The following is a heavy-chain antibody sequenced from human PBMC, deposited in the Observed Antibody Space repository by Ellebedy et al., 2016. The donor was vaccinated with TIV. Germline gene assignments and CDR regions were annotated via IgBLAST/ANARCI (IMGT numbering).Heavy chain of an antibody. CDR2: IDWNSGSI. Sequence: PGGSLRLSCAASGFTFDEYGMHWVRQAPGKCLEWVSGIDWNSGSIGYADSVKGRFTISRDNAKNSLNLQMNRLRVEDTALYYCAKDVFGQRSRGYYDACDIWGQGTMCTVSS. V-gene: IGHV3-9*01. CDR1: GFTFDEYG. D-gene: IGHD3-22*01. J-gene: IGHJ3*02. CDR3: AKDVFGQRSRGYYDACDI.